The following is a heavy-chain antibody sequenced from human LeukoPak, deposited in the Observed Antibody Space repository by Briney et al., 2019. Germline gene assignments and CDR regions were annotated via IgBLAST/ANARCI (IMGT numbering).Heavy chain of an antibody. CDR3: AKDPRCYDFWSGYFDY. CDR2: ISYDGSNK. D-gene: IGHD3-3*01. V-gene: IGHV3-30*18. J-gene: IGHJ4*02. CDR1: GFTFSSYG. Sequence: GGSLRLSCAASGFTFSSYGMHWVRQAPGKGLEWVAVISYDGSNKYYADSVKGRFTISRDNSKNTLYLQMNSLRAEDTAVYYCAKDPRCYDFWSGYFDYWGQGTLVTVSS.